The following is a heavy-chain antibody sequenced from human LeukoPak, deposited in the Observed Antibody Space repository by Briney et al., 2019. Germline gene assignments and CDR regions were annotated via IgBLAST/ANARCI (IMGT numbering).Heavy chain of an antibody. CDR1: GYTFTGYY. D-gene: IGHD3-10*01. Sequence: GASVKVSCKASGYTFTGYYMHWVRQAPGQGLEWMGWINPNSGGTNYAQKFQGRVTMTRGTSISTAYMELSRLRSDDTAVYYCARGGVRITMVRGVPAYGMDVWGQGTTVTVSS. CDR3: ARGGVRITMVRGVPAYGMDV. CDR2: INPNSGGT. V-gene: IGHV1-2*02. J-gene: IGHJ6*02.